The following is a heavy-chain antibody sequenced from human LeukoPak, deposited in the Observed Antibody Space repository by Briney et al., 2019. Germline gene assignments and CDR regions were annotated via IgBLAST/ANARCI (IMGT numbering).Heavy chain of an antibody. D-gene: IGHD2-2*02. CDR3: AKDRGVVVVPAAITYFQH. J-gene: IGHJ1*01. V-gene: IGHV3-23*01. CDR2: ISGSGGST. Sequence: GGSPRLSCAASGFTFSSYAMSWVRQAPGKGLEWVSAISGSGGSTYYADSVKGRFTISRDNSKNTLYLQVNSLRAEDTAVYYCAKDRGVVVVPAAITYFQHWGQGTLVTVSS. CDR1: GFTFSSYA.